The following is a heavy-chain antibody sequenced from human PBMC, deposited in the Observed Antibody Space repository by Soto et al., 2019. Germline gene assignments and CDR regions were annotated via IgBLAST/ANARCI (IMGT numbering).Heavy chain of an antibody. Sequence: SETLSLTCVVSGGSISGRNWWSWVRQAPGKGLEWIGEVFHSGDTTYSPSLRSRVTISVDKSKNQFSLNLNSVTAADTAVYYCARTRTAFYRYYFDSWGQGALVTVSS. CDR2: VFHSGDT. J-gene: IGHJ4*02. V-gene: IGHV4-4*02. CDR3: ARTRTAFYRYYFDS. D-gene: IGHD2-21*02. CDR1: GGSISGRNW.